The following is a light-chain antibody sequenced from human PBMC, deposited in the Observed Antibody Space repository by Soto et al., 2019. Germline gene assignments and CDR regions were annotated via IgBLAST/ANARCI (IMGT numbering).Light chain of an antibody. CDR3: HQTYANPWT. CDR2: TAS. Sequence: DIQMTQSPPSLSASVGDRVTITCRASQSIGVFLNWYQVRPGRAPKLLIHTASSLRTGVPSTFSGGGSGTDFTLTISSLQPEDFATYSCHQTYANPWTFGQGTKVEIK. V-gene: IGKV1-39*01. J-gene: IGKJ1*01. CDR1: QSIGVF.